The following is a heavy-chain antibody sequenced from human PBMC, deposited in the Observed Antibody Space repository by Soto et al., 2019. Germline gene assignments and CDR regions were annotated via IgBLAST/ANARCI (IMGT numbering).Heavy chain of an antibody. CDR3: ARDGASDWRPRGTWFDT. CDR2: ISTYNGNT. V-gene: IGHV1-18*01. J-gene: IGHJ5*02. CDR1: GYTFISYG. D-gene: IGHD6-19*01. Sequence: QVQLVQSGVEVKKPGASVRVSCKASGYTFISYGISWLRQAPGQGPEWMGWISTYNGNTNYAQKDQGRVTTTTATSTTTAYMELRSLRSDETAVYYCARDGASDWRPRGTWFDTWGQGTLVTVSS.